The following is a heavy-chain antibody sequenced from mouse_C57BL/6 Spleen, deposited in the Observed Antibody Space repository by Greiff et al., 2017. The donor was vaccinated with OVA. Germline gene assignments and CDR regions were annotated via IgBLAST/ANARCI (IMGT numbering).Heavy chain of an antibody. V-gene: IGHV1-26*01. Sequence: VQLKQSGPELVKPGASVKISCKASGYTFTDYYMNWVKQSHGKSLEWIGDINPNNGGTSYNQKFKGKATLTVDKSSSTAYMELRSLTSEDSAVYYCARWDLAGFDYWGQGTTLTVSS. D-gene: IGHD4-1*01. CDR2: INPNNGGT. J-gene: IGHJ2*01. CDR3: ARWDLAGFDY. CDR1: GYTFTDYY.